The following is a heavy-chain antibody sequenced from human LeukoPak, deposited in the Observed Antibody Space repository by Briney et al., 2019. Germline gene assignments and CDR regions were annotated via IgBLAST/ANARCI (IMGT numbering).Heavy chain of an antibody. Sequence: SGGSLRLSCAASGFTFSSYEMNWVRQAPGKGLEWVSYISSSGSTIYYADSVKGRFTISRDNSKNTLYLQMNSLRAEDTAVYYCARGPGTWIQLWLLRKGAFDIWGQGTMVTVSS. CDR3: ARGPGTWIQLWLLRKGAFDI. CDR1: GFTFSSYE. J-gene: IGHJ3*02. D-gene: IGHD5-18*01. CDR2: ISSSGSTI. V-gene: IGHV3-48*03.